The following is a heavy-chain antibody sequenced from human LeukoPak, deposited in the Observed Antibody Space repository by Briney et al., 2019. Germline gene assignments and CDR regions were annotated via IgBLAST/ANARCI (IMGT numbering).Heavy chain of an antibody. V-gene: IGHV3-23*01. D-gene: IGHD1-26*01. CDR1: GFTFRSYA. CDR3: AKSWGSTRPYYNYMDV. CDR2: ISFSGGST. Sequence: PGGSLRLSRAASGFTFRSYAMSWVRQAPGKGLEWVSAISFSGGSTYYADSVKGRFTISRDNSKNTLSLQMNGLRPEDTAVYYCAKSWGSTRPYYNYMDVWGKGTTVTVSS. J-gene: IGHJ6*03.